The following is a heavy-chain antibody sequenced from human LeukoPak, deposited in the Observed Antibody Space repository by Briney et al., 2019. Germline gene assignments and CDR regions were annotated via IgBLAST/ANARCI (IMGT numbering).Heavy chain of an antibody. D-gene: IGHD6-6*01. CDR3: AKAPVAVQLPACYFDY. CDR2: ISGSGGST. CDR1: GFTFSSYA. V-gene: IGHV3-23*01. J-gene: IGHJ4*02. Sequence: GGSLRLSCAASGFTFSSYAMSWVRQAPGKGLEWVSAISGSGGSTYYADSVKGRFTISRDNSKNTLYLQMNSLRAEDTAVYYCAKAPVAVQLPACYFDYWGQGTLVTVSS.